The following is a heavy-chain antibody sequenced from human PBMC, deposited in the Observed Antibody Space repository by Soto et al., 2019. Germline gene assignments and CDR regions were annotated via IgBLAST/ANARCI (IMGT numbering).Heavy chain of an antibody. J-gene: IGHJ5*02. CDR3: ARVGVRDGDYGVSRFDP. Sequence: QVQLPQWGAGLLKPSETLSLTCAVYGGSFSGYYWSWIRQPPGKGLEWIGEINHSGTTNYNPSLKSRVTISVDTSKNQFSLKLSSVTAADTAVYYCARVGVRDGDYGVSRFDPWGQGTLVTVSS. D-gene: IGHD4-17*01. CDR1: GGSFSGYY. V-gene: IGHV4-34*01. CDR2: INHSGTT.